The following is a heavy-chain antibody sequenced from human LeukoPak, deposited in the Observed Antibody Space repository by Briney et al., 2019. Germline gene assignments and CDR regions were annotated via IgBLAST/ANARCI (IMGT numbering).Heavy chain of an antibody. CDR1: GFTFSSYS. D-gene: IGHD3-10*01. CDR3: ARVTGPTSTVVRGVIIPAFDS. J-gene: IGHJ4*02. V-gene: IGHV3-21*04. CDR2: ISSSSSYI. Sequence: GGSLRLSCAASGFTFSSYSMNWVRQAPGKGLEWVSSISSSSSYIYYADSVKGRFTISRDNAKNSLYLQMNSLRAEDTAVYYCARVTGPTSTVVRGVIIPAFDSWGQGTLVTVSS.